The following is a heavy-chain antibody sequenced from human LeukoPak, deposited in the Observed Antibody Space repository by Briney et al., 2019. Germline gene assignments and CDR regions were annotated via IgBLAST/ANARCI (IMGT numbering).Heavy chain of an antibody. J-gene: IGHJ5*02. CDR3: VRDAPDYYDSSGRRNWFDP. CDR2: IYHSGST. D-gene: IGHD3-22*01. V-gene: IGHV4-4*02. Sequence: SETLSLTCAVSGGSISSSNWWSWVRQPPGKGLEWIGEIYHSGSTNYNPSLKSRVTISVDTSKNQFSLKLSSVTAADTAVYYCVRDAPDYYDSSGRRNWFDPWGQGTLVTVSS. CDR1: GGSISSSNW.